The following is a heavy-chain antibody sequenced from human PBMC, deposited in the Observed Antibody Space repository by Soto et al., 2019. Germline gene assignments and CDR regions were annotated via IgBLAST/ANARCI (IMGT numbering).Heavy chain of an antibody. J-gene: IGHJ5*02. V-gene: IGHV4-59*01. D-gene: IGHD6-6*01. CDR3: ARGGIAARFWFDP. CDR1: GGSISSYY. CDR2: IYYSGST. Sequence: QVQLQESGPGLVKPSETLSLTCTVSGGSISSYYWSWIRQPPGKGLAWIGYIYYSGSTNYNPSLKSRVTISVDTSKNQFSLKLSSVTAADTAVYYCARGGIAARFWFDPWGQGTLVTVSS.